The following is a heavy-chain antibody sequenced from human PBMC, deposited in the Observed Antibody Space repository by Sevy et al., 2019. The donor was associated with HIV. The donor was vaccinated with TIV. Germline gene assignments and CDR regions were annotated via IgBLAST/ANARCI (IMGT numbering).Heavy chain of an antibody. V-gene: IGHV3-33*01. D-gene: IGHD2-15*01. J-gene: IGHJ4*02. CDR1: GFTFSSYG. CDR3: ARDEEYCSGGSYPTDY. CDR2: IWYDGSNK. Sequence: GGSLRLSCAASGFTFSSYGMHWVRQAPGKGLEWVAVIWYDGSNKYYANSVKGRFTISRDNSKNTLYLQMNSLRAEDTAVYYCARDEEYCSGGSYPTDYWGQGTLVTVSS.